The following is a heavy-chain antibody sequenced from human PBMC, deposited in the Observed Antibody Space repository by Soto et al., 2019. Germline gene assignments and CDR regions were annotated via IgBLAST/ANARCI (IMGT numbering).Heavy chain of an antibody. D-gene: IGHD1-1*01. V-gene: IGHV4-39*01. CDR3: ASHPLNWSDADY. Sequence: SETLSLTCTVSGGSITSSEYYWAWIRQPPGKGLQFVGTIYYSGSSYSNPSLKSRLSMSVDTSKNQFSLTMKSVTAAETGVYYCASHPLNWSDADYWGQGTLVTVSS. J-gene: IGHJ4*02. CDR1: GGSITSSEYY. CDR2: IYYSGSS.